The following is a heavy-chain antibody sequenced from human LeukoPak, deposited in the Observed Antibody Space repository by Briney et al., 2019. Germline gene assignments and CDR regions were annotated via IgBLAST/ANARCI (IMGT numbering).Heavy chain of an antibody. CDR2: ISYDGSNK. D-gene: IGHD5-12*01. Sequence: PGGSLRLSCAASGFTCSSYAMHWVRQAPGKGLEWVAVISYDGSNKYYADSVKGRFTISRDNSKNTLYLQMNSLRAEDTAVYYCARVLATGAGWGQGTLVTVSS. V-gene: IGHV3-30*01. J-gene: IGHJ4*02. CDR1: GFTCSSYA. CDR3: ARVLATGAG.